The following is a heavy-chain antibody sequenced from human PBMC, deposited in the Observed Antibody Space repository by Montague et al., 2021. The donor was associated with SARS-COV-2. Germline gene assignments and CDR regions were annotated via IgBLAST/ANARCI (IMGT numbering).Heavy chain of an antibody. V-gene: IGHV4-39*01. Sequence: TLSLTCTVSGGSINSSSYFWGWIRQPPGKGLEWIGSIYYSGSXXYNPSLKSRVTISVDTSKNQFSLKLSSVTAADTAVFYCARKTSRGLTIFGVVTASYCFDYWGQGTLVTVSS. CDR2: IYYSGSX. J-gene: IGHJ4*02. CDR1: GGSINSSSYF. CDR3: ARKTSRGLTIFGVVTASYCFDY. D-gene: IGHD3-3*01.